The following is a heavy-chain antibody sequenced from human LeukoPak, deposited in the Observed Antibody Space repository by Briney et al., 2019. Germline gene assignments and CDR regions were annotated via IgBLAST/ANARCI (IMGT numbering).Heavy chain of an antibody. D-gene: IGHD3-10*01. J-gene: IGHJ6*04. CDR3: ARGLKGYYGSGSYWGYYYGMDV. V-gene: IGHV1-69*01. CDR2: IIPISGTA. CDR1: GGTFSSYA. Sequence: VASVKVSCKASGGTFSSYAISWVRQAPGQGLEWMGGIIPISGTANYAQKFQGRVTITADESTSTAYMELSSLRSEDTAVYYCARGLKGYYGSGSYWGYYYGMDVWGKGTTVTVSS.